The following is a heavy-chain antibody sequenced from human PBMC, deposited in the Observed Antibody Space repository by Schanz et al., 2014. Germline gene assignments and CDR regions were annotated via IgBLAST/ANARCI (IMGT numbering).Heavy chain of an antibody. V-gene: IGHV3-7*01. J-gene: IGHJ4*02. CDR1: GFTFSSYW. CDR3: ARDGYNTYDLKRGDY. D-gene: IGHD3-3*01. Sequence: EVQLVESGGCLVQPGGSLRLSCADSGFTFSSYWMSWVRQAPGKGLEWVANIKQDGSEKYYVDSVQGRFTISRDNAKNSLYLQMNRLTADDTADYYCARDGYNTYDLKRGDYWGQGTQVAVSS. CDR2: IKQDGSEK.